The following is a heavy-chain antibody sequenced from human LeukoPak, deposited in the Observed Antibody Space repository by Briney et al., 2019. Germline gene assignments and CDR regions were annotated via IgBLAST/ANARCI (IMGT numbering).Heavy chain of an antibody. Sequence: GGSLRLSCAASGFTFSSYGMHWVRQAPGKGLEWVAVISYDGSNKYYADSVKGRFTISRDNSKNTLYLQMNSLRAEDTAVYYCAKRKIQPPRSVYFDLWGRGTLVTVSS. D-gene: IGHD5-18*01. CDR2: ISYDGSNK. J-gene: IGHJ2*01. CDR3: AKRKIQPPRSVYFDL. V-gene: IGHV3-30*18. CDR1: GFTFSSYG.